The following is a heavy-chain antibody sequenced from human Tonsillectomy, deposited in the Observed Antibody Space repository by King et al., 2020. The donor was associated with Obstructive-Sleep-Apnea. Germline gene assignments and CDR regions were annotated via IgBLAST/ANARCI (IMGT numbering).Heavy chain of an antibody. D-gene: IGHD3-10*01. V-gene: IGHV4-30-4*01. CDR1: GGSISSGDYY. Sequence: VQLQESGPGLVKPSQTLSLTCTVSGGSISSGDYYWSWIRQPPGKGLEWIGYIYYSGSTYYNPSLKSRVTISVDTSKNQFSLKLSSVTAADTSVYYFAREVTMVRGVIYYYGMYVWGQGTTVTVSS. CDR3: AREVTMVRGVIYYYGMYV. CDR2: IYYSGST. J-gene: IGHJ6*02.